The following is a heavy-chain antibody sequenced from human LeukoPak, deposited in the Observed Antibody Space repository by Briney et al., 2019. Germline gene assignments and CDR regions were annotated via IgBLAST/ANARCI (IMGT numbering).Heavy chain of an antibody. J-gene: IGHJ5*02. D-gene: IGHD3-10*01. CDR1: GYTFTASY. CDR3: ARSSGGSGRWGDNWFDP. Sequence: ASVKVSCKASGYTFTASYMHWVRQAPGQGLEWVGWTNLNSGGTNYAQKFQGRVTMTRDTSISTAYMEVTSLRSDDTAVYYCARSSGGSGRWGDNWFDPWGQGTLVIVSS. CDR2: TNLNSGGT. V-gene: IGHV1-2*02.